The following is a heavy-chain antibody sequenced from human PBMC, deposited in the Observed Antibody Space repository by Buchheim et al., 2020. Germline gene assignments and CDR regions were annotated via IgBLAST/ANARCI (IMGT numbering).Heavy chain of an antibody. CDR1: EGSISTYY. J-gene: IGHJ6*02. D-gene: IGHD5-24*01. V-gene: IGHV4-59*12. Sequence: QVQLQESGPGLVKPSETLSLTCTVSEGSISTYYWGWVRQPPGKGLEWIGYIHWTGSANYNPSLKSRVTLSIHTSKTQFSLRLGSVTAADTAVYYCTRTIALPQFGMDVWGQGTT. CDR3: TRTIALPQFGMDV. CDR2: IHWTGSA.